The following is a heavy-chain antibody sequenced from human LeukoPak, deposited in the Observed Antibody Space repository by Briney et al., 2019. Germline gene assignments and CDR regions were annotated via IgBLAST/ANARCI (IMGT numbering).Heavy chain of an antibody. CDR2: ISAYNGNT. Sequence: ASVKVSCQASGYTFTSYGISWVRQAPGQGLEWMGRISAYNGNTNYAQKLQGRVTMTTDTSTSTAYMELRSLRSDDTAVYYCARAPLGYCSSTSCSQGNYYYYYMDVWGKGTTVTISS. CDR3: ARAPLGYCSSTSCSQGNYYYYYMDV. D-gene: IGHD2-2*01. V-gene: IGHV1-18*01. CDR1: GYTFTSYG. J-gene: IGHJ6*03.